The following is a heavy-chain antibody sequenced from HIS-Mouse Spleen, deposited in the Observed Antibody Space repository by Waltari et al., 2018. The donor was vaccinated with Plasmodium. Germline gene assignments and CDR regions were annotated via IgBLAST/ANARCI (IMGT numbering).Heavy chain of an antibody. CDR2: IKQEGSEK. CDR3: ASSWYWYFDL. D-gene: IGHD6-13*01. V-gene: IGHV3-7*01. Sequence: EVQLVESGGGLVQPGGSLSLSCAASGFPFRSYWMSWVRHAPGKGLEWVANIKQEGSEKYYVDSVKGRFTISRDNAKNSLYLQMNSLRAEDTAVYYCASSWYWYFDLWGRGTLVTVSS. CDR1: GFPFRSYW. J-gene: IGHJ2*01.